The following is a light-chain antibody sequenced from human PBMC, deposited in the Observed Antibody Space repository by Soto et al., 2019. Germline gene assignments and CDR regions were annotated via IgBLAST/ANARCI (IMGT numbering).Light chain of an antibody. CDR3: SSYTSSSPYV. V-gene: IGLV2-14*01. J-gene: IGLJ1*01. CDR1: SSDVGGYNY. Sequence: QSALTQPASVSGSPVQSITISCTGTSSDVGGYNYVSWYQQHPGKAPKLMIYDVSNRPSGVSNRFSGSKSGNTASLTISGLQAEDEADYYCSSYTSSSPYVFGTGTRSPS. CDR2: DVS.